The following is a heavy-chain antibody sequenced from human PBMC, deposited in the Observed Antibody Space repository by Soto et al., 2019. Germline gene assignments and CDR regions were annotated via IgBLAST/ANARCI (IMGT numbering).Heavy chain of an antibody. CDR3: ARCLPAAIHYYYYGMDV. CDR2: IYPGDSDT. D-gene: IGHD2-2*01. J-gene: IGHJ6*02. V-gene: IGHV5-51*01. CDR1: GYSFTSYW. Sequence: PGESLKISCKGSGYSFTSYWIGWVRQMPGKGLEWMGIIYPGDSDTRYSPSFQGQVTISADKSISTAYLQWSSLKASDTAMYYCARCLPAAIHYYYYGMDVWGQGTTVTVSS.